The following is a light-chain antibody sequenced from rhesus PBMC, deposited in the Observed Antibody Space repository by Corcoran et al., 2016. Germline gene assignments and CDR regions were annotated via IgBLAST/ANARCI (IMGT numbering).Light chain of an antibody. V-gene: IGKV1-74*01. CDR3: QRGYDTPLT. CDR2: KES. J-gene: IGKJ4*01. Sequence: DIQMTQSPSSLSASVGDRVTITCRASENVNHYLNWYQQKSGKAPNLLIYKESTLQSGVQSRFSGSGSGTDYTLTISSLQPADVASYYCQRGYDTPLTFGGGTKVELK. CDR1: ENVNHY.